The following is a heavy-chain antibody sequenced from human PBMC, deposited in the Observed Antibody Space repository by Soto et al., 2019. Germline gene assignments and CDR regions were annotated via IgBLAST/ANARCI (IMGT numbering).Heavy chain of an antibody. D-gene: IGHD2-21*02. J-gene: IGHJ4*02. CDR3: ARQRTTVVTQAYFDH. CDR1: VGSFDGYY. Sequence: SETLSLTCALYVGSFDGYYWSWIRQSPGKGLEWIGEIHHSGSTKYNPSLKSRVSLSVDTSTKQFSLKLSSVTATDTAVYYCARQRTTVVTQAYFDHWGQGALVTVSS. CDR2: IHHSGST. V-gene: IGHV4-34*01.